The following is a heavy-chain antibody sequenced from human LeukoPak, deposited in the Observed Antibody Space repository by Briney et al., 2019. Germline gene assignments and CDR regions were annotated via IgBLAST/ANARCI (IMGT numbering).Heavy chain of an antibody. CDR3: TAQGGWYVDY. CDR1: GGSISSEIR. D-gene: IGHD6-19*01. V-gene: IGHV4/OR15-8*01. CDR2: IYHGGII. Sequence: SETLSLTCGVSGGSISSEIRWSWVRQPPGKGLEWIGEIYHGGIINYSPSLKSRVTISVNKSKNQFSLNLRSVTAADTAMYYCTAQGGWYVDYWGQGTLVTVSS. J-gene: IGHJ4*02.